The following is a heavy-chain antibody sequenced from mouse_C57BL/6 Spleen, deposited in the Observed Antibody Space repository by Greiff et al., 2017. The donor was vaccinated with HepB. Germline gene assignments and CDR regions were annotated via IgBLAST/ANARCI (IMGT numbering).Heavy chain of an antibody. V-gene: IGHV1-82*01. CDR2: IYPGDGDT. Sequence: QVQLQQSGPELVKPGASVKISCKASGYAFSSSWMNWVKQRPGKGLEWIGRIYPGDGDTNYNGKFKGKATLTADKSSSTAYMQLSSLTSEDSAVYFCARFPIYGNFMDYWGQGTSVTVSS. D-gene: IGHD2-1*01. CDR1: GYAFSSSW. J-gene: IGHJ4*01. CDR3: ARFPIYGNFMDY.